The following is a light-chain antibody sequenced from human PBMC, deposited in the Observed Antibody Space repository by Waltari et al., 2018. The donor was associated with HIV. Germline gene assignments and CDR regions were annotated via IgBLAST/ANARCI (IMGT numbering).Light chain of an antibody. CDR3: QQANNFPLS. CDR2: AAS. CDR1: QRIGTS. J-gene: IGKJ4*01. Sequence: IQMTQSPSSVSASVGGRVTITCRASQRIGTSLAGYQQKPGRAPRLIIYAASGLHSGVPSRCSGSGSGTLFTLTISDLQPEDSASYFCQQANNFPLSFGGGTKVQI. V-gene: IGKV1-12*01.